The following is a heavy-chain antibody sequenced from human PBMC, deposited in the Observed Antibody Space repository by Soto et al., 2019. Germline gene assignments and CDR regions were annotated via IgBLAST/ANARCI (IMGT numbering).Heavy chain of an antibody. D-gene: IGHD3-10*01. Sequence: QVQLVQSGPEMRMPGASVKLSCKASGYSFSNSGICWVRQAPGQGLEWMGWISTYNGDTRYAESFQGSVTLTTDTSRNKAYKEQRNLKSSDQAVYFSARHVAKLVGVLVPYGMDVWGQGTTVTVSS. V-gene: IGHV1-18*01. CDR2: ISTYNGDT. CDR1: GYSFSNSG. CDR3: ARHVAKLVGVLVPYGMDV. J-gene: IGHJ6*02.